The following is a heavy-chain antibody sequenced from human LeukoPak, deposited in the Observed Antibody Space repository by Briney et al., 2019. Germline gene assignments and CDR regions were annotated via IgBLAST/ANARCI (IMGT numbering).Heavy chain of an antibody. CDR2: IYYSGST. D-gene: IGHD2-2*02. Sequence: SETLSLTCTVSGGSISSGGYYWSWIRQHPGKGLEWIGYIYYSGSTYYNPSLKSRVTISVNTSKNQFSLKLSSVTAADTAVYYCARDLDGYCSSNSCYSNWFDPWGQGTLVTVSS. J-gene: IGHJ5*02. V-gene: IGHV4-31*03. CDR3: ARDLDGYCSSNSCYSNWFDP. CDR1: GGSISSGGYY.